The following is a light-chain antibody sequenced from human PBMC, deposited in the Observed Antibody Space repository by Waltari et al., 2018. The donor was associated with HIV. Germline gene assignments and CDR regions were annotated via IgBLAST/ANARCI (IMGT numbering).Light chain of an antibody. CDR1: STYVDTF. CDR3: CSHAGNFIFV. J-gene: IGLJ1*01. CDR2: DVN. Sequence: QSALTQPHSVSGSPGQSLTISCTGTSTYVDTFVSWYQQHPGKAPKVIIFDVNKRPSGVPDRFAGSKSRNTASLTISGLQAEDEADYYCCSHAGNFIFVFGTGTKVTVL. V-gene: IGLV2-11*01.